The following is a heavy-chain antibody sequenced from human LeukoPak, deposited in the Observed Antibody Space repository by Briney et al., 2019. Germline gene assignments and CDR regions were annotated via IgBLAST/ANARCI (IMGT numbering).Heavy chain of an antibody. CDR1: GFTFSSYA. Sequence: GGSLRLSCAASGFTFSSYAMSWVRQAPGKGLEWVSAISGSGGSTYYADSVKGRFTISRDNSKNTLYLQMNSLRAEDTAVYYWAKPGGGGGYLYHKDVLGKGTTVTVSS. V-gene: IGHV3-23*01. D-gene: IGHD3-16*01. J-gene: IGHJ6*03. CDR2: ISGSGGST. CDR3: AKPGGGGGYLYHKDV.